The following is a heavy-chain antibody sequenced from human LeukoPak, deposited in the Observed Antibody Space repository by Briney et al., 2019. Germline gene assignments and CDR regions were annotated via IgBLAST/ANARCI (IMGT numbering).Heavy chain of an antibody. D-gene: IGHD6-13*01. CDR1: GYTFTGSY. V-gene: IGHV1-2*02. Sequence: GASVKVSCKAYGYTFTGSYMHWVRQAPGQGLEWMGWINPNSGGTNYAQKFQGRVTMTRDTSISTAYMELSRLRSGDTAVYYCAIEDFAGSLLDYWGQGTLVTVSS. J-gene: IGHJ4*02. CDR2: INPNSGGT. CDR3: AIEDFAGSLLDY.